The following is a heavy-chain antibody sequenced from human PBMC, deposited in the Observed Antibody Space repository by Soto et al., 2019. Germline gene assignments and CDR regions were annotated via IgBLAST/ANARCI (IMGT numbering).Heavy chain of an antibody. D-gene: IGHD2-15*01. J-gene: IGHJ5*02. V-gene: IGHV1-69*01. Sequence: QVQLVQSGAEVKKPGSSVKVSCKASGGTFSSYAISWVRQAPGQGLEWMGGIIPMFGTTKYAQKIQGRLTITADESTSTAYMELSSLRSGDTAVYYCARGVVVVPTSQLGWFDPWGQGTLVTVSS. CDR1: GGTFSSYA. CDR3: ARGVVVVPTSQLGWFDP. CDR2: IIPMFGTT.